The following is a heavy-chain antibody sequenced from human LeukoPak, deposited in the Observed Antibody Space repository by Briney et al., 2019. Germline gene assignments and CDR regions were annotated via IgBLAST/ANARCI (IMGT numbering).Heavy chain of an antibody. D-gene: IGHD6-25*01. CDR2: IYTSGST. Sequence: SETLSLTCTVSGGSISSGSYYWSWIRQPAGKGLEWIGRIYTSGSTNYNPSLKSRVTISVDTSKNQFSLKLSSVTAADTAVYYCARPGVAAQNGSWFDPWGQGTLVTVSS. V-gene: IGHV4-61*02. CDR3: ARPGVAAQNGSWFDP. CDR1: GGSISSGSYY. J-gene: IGHJ5*02.